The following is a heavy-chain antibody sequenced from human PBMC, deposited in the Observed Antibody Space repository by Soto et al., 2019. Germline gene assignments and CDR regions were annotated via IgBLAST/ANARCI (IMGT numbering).Heavy chain of an antibody. V-gene: IGHV4-59*12. J-gene: IGHJ4*02. CDR3: VPWLDQWSGRHYFDY. CDR1: GGSISSYY. Sequence: SETLSLTCTVSGGSISSYYWSWIRQPPGKGLEWIGYIYYSGSTNYNPSLKSRVTISVDTSKNQFSLKLSSVTAADTAVYYCVPWLDQWSGRHYFDYWGQGVLVTVYS. CDR2: IYYSGST. D-gene: IGHD5-12*01.